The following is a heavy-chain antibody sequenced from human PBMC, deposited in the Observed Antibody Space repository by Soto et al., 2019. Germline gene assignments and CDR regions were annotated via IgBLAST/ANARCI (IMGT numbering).Heavy chain of an antibody. CDR1: GFSLTTRPVR. D-gene: IGHD1-1*01. V-gene: IGHV2-5*02. CDR3: AHRHDFNGNRNGGSYDV. CDR2: IYWDDDK. J-gene: IGHJ4*02. Sequence: QITLKESGPARVKPTQTLTLTCTFSGFSLTTRPVRLGWIRQPPGKALEQLALIYWDDDKRYSPSLMSRLTINKHPSKNQALLTMTNKHPVDTATYYCAHRHDFNGNRNGGSYDVWGQGALVIVSS.